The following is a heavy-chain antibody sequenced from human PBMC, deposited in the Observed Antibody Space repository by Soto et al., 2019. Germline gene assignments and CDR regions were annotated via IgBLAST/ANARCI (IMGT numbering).Heavy chain of an antibody. Sequence: GASVKVSCKASGYTFTSYYMHWVRQAPGQGLEWMGIINPSGGSTSCAQKFQGRVTMTRDTSTSTVYMELSSLRSEDTAVYYCARVSFEEWCSSGCHLRWFDPWGQGTLVTV. D-gene: IGHD6-19*01. V-gene: IGHV1-46*01. CDR1: GYTFTSYY. CDR3: ARVSFEEWCSSGCHLRWFDP. J-gene: IGHJ5*02. CDR2: INPSGGST.